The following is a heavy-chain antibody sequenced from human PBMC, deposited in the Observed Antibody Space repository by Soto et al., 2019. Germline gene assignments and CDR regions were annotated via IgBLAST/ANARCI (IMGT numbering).Heavy chain of an antibody. D-gene: IGHD3-22*01. V-gene: IGHV1-46*01. CDR2: VNPSGGST. J-gene: IGHJ4*02. CDR1: GYTFTSYH. CDR3: ARDDDYYDSSGYGFAY. Sequence: QVQLVQSGAEVTKPGASVKVSCKASGYTFTSYHMHWVRQAPGHGLEWMRTVNPSGGSTSYAQKFQGRVAMASDTSARTVYMGLSSLSSEDTAGYYCARDDDYYDSSGYGFAYWDQGTLVIVSS.